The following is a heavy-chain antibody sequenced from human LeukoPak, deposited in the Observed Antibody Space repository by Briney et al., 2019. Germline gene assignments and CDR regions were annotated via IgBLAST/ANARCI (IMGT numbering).Heavy chain of an antibody. Sequence: GGSLRLSCAASGFTFSNYAMAWVRQAPGKGLEWASAISGSGDATYYADSVKGRFTFSRDNSKNTLYLQMHSLRAEDTAVYHCAKDLDRQWPRWFLHYWGQGSLLSVSS. D-gene: IGHD6-19*01. J-gene: IGHJ4*01. CDR3: AKDLDRQWPRWFLHY. CDR1: GFTFSNYA. V-gene: IGHV3-23*01. CDR2: ISGSGDAT.